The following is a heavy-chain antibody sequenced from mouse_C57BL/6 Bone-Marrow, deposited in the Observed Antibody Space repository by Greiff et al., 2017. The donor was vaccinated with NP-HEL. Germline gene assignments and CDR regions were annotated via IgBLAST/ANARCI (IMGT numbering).Heavy chain of an antibody. D-gene: IGHD2-1*01. CDR2: IYPGSGST. CDR3: ARGIYYGFRGFAY. V-gene: IGHV1-55*01. CDR1: GYTFTSYW. Sequence: QVQLQQPGAELVKPGASVKMSCKASGYTFTSYWITWVKQRPGQGLEWIGDIYPGSGSTNYNEKFKSKATLTVDTSSSTAYMQLSSLTSEDSAVYYCARGIYYGFRGFAYWGQGTLVTVSA. J-gene: IGHJ3*01.